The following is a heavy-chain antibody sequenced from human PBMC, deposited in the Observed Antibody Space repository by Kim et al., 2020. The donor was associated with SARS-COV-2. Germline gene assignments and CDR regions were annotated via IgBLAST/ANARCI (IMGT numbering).Heavy chain of an antibody. Sequence: SETLSLTCTVSGGSISSSSYYWGWIRQPPGKGLEWIGSIYYSGSTYYNPSLKSRVTISVDTSKNQFSLKLSSVTAADTAVYYCARDDYGDYVGVVYYFDYWGQGTLVTVSS. V-gene: IGHV4-39*01. CDR3: ARDDYGDYVGVVYYFDY. J-gene: IGHJ4*02. CDR1: GGSISSSSYY. CDR2: IYYSGST. D-gene: IGHD4-17*01.